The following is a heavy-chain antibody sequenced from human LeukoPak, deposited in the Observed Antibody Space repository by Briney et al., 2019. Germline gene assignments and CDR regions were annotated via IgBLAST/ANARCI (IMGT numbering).Heavy chain of an antibody. CDR3: ARDRGGRDYDFWSGSLSPDI. V-gene: IGHV3-21*01. J-gene: IGHJ3*02. CDR2: ISSSSSYI. D-gene: IGHD3-3*01. CDR1: GFTFNSYS. Sequence: GGSLRLSCSASGFTFNSYSMNWVRQAPGKGLEWVSSISSSSSYIYYADSVKGRFTISRDNAKNSLYLQMNSLRAEDTAVYYCARDRGGRDYDFWSGSLSPDIWGQGTMVTVSS.